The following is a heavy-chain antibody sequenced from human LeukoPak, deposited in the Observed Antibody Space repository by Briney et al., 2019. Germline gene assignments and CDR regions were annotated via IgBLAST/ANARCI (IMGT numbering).Heavy chain of an antibody. J-gene: IGHJ4*02. CDR1: GGSFSGYY. V-gene: IGHV4-34*01. D-gene: IGHD3-22*01. Sequence: SETLSLTCAVYGGSFSGYYWSLIRQPPGKGLEWIGEINHSGSTNYNPSLKSRVTISVDTSKNLFSLKLSSVTAADTAVYYCARPYRPYDSSGYYYGFDYWGQGTLVTVSS. CDR2: INHSGST. CDR3: ARPYRPYDSSGYYYGFDY.